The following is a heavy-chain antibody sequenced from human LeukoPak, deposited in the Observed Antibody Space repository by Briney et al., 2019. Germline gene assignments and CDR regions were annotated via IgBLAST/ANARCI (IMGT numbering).Heavy chain of an antibody. Sequence: GGSLRLSCAASGFTFSSYSMNWVRQAPGKGLEWVSYISSSSSTIYYADCVRGRFTISRGNAKNSLYLQMNSLRAEDTAVYYCARDEVGGPLKYWGQGTLVTVSS. CDR1: GFTFSSYS. J-gene: IGHJ4*02. D-gene: IGHD6-6*01. V-gene: IGHV3-48*04. CDR2: ISSSSSTI. CDR3: ARDEVGGPLKY.